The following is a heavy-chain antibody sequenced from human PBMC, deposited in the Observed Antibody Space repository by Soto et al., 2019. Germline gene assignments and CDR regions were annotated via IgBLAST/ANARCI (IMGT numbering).Heavy chain of an antibody. CDR1: GGSISSSSYY. CDR2: IYYSGST. Sequence: SETLSLTCTVSGGSISSSSYYWGWIRQPPGKGLEWIGSIYYSGSTYYNPSLKSRVTISVDTSKNQFSLKLSSVTAADTAVYYCARLLAVWWFGEFAVEWFDPWGQGTLVTVSS. J-gene: IGHJ5*02. CDR3: ARLLAVWWFGEFAVEWFDP. D-gene: IGHD3-10*01. V-gene: IGHV4-39*01.